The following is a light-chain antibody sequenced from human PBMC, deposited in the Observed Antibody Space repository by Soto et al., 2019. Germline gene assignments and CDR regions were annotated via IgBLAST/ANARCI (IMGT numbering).Light chain of an antibody. CDR3: QQYGDSPLT. CDR1: QSISSTY. Sequence: EIVLTQSPDTLSLSPGERATLSCRASQSISSTYLAWYQQKPGQAPRLLIYGASSRATGIPDRFSGSGSGTDFTLTINRLEPEDFVVYYCQQYGDSPLTFGGGTKVEIK. J-gene: IGKJ4*01. CDR2: GAS. V-gene: IGKV3-20*01.